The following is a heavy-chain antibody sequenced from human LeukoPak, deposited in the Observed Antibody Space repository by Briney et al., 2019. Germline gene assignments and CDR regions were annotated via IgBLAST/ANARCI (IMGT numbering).Heavy chain of an antibody. Sequence: PGGSLRLSCAASGFTLSTDWMSWVRHAPGQGREWVANIKPDGSGKYYVDSVKGRFTTSRDKAKNSRYLQMTSLRAEDTAVYYCARNSQRPSTIGSSDSRLDYWGQGTLVTVSS. CDR2: IKPDGSGK. D-gene: IGHD3-10*01. J-gene: IGHJ4*02. CDR3: ARNSQRPSTIGSSDSRLDY. CDR1: GFTLSTDW. V-gene: IGHV3-7*01.